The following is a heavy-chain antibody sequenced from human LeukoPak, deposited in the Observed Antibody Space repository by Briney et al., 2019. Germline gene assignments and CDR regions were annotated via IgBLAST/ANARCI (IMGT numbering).Heavy chain of an antibody. D-gene: IGHD6-13*01. J-gene: IGHJ4*02. V-gene: IGHV4-39*01. CDR3: ARHAGGIAAAGTRPFDY. Sequence: SETLSLTCTVSGASFSSSTYYWGWIRQPPGKGLEWIGSIYYGGGTYYNPSLKCRVTMSVDTSKKQFSLKLSSVTVADTAVYYCARHAGGIAAAGTRPFDYWGQGTLVTVSS. CDR2: IYYGGGT. CDR1: GASFSSSTYY.